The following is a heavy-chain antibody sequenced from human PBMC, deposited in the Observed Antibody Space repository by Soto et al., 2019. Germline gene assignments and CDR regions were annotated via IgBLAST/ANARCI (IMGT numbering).Heavy chain of an antibody. CDR1: GFTFSSYA. V-gene: IGHV3-30-3*01. CDR3: ASPKSYFILTGFDY. D-gene: IGHD3-9*01. CDR2: ISYDGSNK. Sequence: GGSLRLSCAASGFTFSSYAMHWVRQAPGKGLEWVAVISYDGSNKYYADSVKGRFTISRDNSKNTLYLQMNSLRAEDTAVYYCASPKSYFILTGFDYWGQGTLVTVSS. J-gene: IGHJ4*02.